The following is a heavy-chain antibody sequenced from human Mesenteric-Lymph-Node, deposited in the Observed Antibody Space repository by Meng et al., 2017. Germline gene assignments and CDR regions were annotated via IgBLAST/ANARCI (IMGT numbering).Heavy chain of an antibody. CDR1: GYTLTGYY. Sequence: ASVKVSCKASGYTLTGYYMHWVRQAPGQGLKWMGWINCNTGDTKNAQKFQGRVTMTRDTSISTAYMELSRLRSDDTAVYYCARGPWFSVWYDILTGSYYYYGMDVWGQGTTVTVSS. D-gene: IGHD3-9*01. CDR2: INCNTGDT. J-gene: IGHJ6*02. V-gene: IGHV1-2*02. CDR3: ARGPWFSVWYDILTGSYYYYGMDV.